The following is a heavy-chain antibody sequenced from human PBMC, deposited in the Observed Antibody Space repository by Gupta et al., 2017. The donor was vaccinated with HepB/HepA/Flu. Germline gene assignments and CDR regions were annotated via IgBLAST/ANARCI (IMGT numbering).Heavy chain of an antibody. J-gene: IGHJ5*02. V-gene: IGHV3-30*04. CDR3: ARDRRRGVHCFDP. CDR2: ISYDGTKK. Sequence: QEQLVESWGLVVQPGPSLRLSFAASGFVFSTYPMHWGRQAPGKGPEWVSLISYDGTKKDYADSVKGRFTISSDNSKNTLYLEMNNLRVDDAAVYDGARDRRRGVHCFDPWGQGTLVTVSS. D-gene: IGHD3-10*01. CDR1: GFVFSTYP.